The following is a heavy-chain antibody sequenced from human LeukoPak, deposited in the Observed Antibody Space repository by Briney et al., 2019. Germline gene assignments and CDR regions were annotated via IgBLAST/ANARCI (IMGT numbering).Heavy chain of an antibody. CDR1: GFTFSSYA. D-gene: IGHD3-22*01. Sequence: GGSLRLSCAASGFTFSSYATSWVRQAPGKGLEWVSAISGSGGSTYYADSVKGRFTIYRDNSKNTLYLQMNSLRAEDTAGYCCAHSLADCYDSSVYSDYWGQGTLVTVSS. CDR2: ISGSGGST. J-gene: IGHJ4*02. V-gene: IGHV3-23*01. CDR3: AHSLADCYDSSVYSDY.